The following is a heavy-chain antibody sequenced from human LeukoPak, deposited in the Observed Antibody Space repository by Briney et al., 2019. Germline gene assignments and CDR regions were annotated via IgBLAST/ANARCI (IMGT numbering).Heavy chain of an antibody. Sequence: GGSLRLSCAASGFTFSCYAMSWVRQAPGKGLEWVANIKQDGSEKYYVDSVKGRFTISRDNAKNSLYLQMNSLRAEDTAVYYCAREDFWSGYYYWGQGTLVTVSS. CDR1: GFTFSCYA. D-gene: IGHD3-3*01. V-gene: IGHV3-7*01. CDR3: AREDFWSGYYY. CDR2: IKQDGSEK. J-gene: IGHJ4*02.